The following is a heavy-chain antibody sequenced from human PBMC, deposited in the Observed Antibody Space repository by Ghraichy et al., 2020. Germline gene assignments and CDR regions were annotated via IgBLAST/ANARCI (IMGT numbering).Heavy chain of an antibody. CDR1: GGSVSSGNHF. V-gene: IGHV4-61*01. Sequence: SETLSLTCTVSGGSVSSGNHFWTWIRQPPGKGLEWIGYIYHSGNTTYNPSLKSRVRISVDTSKNQFSLKLSSVTAADTAIYYCASYGSGTLDFEYWGQGTLVTVSS. D-gene: IGHD3-10*01. CDR3: ASYGSGTLDFEY. CDR2: IYHSGNT. J-gene: IGHJ4*02.